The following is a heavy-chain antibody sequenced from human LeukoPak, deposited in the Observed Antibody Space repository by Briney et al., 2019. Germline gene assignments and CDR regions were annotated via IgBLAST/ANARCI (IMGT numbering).Heavy chain of an antibody. CDR2: IYTSGST. Sequence: SSETLSLTCTVPGGSISSYYWSWIRQPAGKGLEWIGRIYTSGSTNYNPSLKSRVTMSVDTSKNQFSLKLSSVTAADTAVYYCARDRSSLGYCSGGSCYIGWFDPWGQGTLVTVSS. J-gene: IGHJ5*02. V-gene: IGHV4-4*07. CDR3: ARDRSSLGYCSGGSCYIGWFDP. D-gene: IGHD2-15*01. CDR1: GGSISSYY.